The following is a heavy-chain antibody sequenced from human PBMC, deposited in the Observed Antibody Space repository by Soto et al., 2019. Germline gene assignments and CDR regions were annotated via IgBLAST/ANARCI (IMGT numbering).Heavy chain of an antibody. V-gene: IGHV3-21*01. D-gene: IGHD3-10*01. CDR3: ARGTSYYYGSGGMDV. Sequence: GGSLRLSCAASGFTFSSYSINWVRQAPGKGLEWVSSISSSSSYIYYSDSVKGRFTISRDNAKNSLYLQMNSLRADDTAVYYCARGTSYYYGSGGMDVWGQGTTVTVSS. CDR2: ISSSSSYI. J-gene: IGHJ6*01. CDR1: GFTFSSYS.